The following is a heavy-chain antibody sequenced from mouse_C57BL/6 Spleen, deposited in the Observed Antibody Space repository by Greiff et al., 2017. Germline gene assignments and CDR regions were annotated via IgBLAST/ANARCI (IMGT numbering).Heavy chain of an antibody. Sequence: EVMLVESGGGLVQPGGSLKLSCAASGFTFSDYYMSWVRQTPEKRLEWVAYISNGGGSTYYPDTVKGRFTISRDNAKNTLYLQMSRLKSEDTAMYDCARGWYYGLDYWGQGTTLTVSS. CDR2: ISNGGGST. CDR3: ARGWYYGLDY. D-gene: IGHD1-1*01. J-gene: IGHJ2*01. CDR1: GFTFSDYY. V-gene: IGHV5-12*01.